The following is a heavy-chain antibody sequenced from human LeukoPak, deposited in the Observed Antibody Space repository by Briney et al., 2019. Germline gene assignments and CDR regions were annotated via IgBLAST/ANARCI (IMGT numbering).Heavy chain of an antibody. CDR1: GFTFRSYA. V-gene: IGHV3-30-3*01. CDR3: ARSGGAFDI. CDR2: ISYDGSNK. Sequence: GGALRLSCAASGFTFRSYAMSWVRQAPGKGLEWVAVISYDGSNKYYADSVKGRFTISRDNSKNTLYLQMNSLRAEDTAVYYCARSGGAFDIWGQGTMVTVSS. J-gene: IGHJ3*02. D-gene: IGHD3-10*01.